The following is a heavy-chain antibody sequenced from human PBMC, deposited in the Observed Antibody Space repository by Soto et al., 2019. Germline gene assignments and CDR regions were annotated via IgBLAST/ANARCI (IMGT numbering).Heavy chain of an antibody. CDR1: GGSISSSSYY. J-gene: IGHJ5*02. D-gene: IGHD6-19*01. Sequence: SETLSLTCTVSGGSISSSSYYWGWIRQPPGKGLEWIGNIYYSGSTYYNPSLKSRVTISVDTSKNQFSLKLSSVTAADTAVYYCARRQTGGWLVESWFDPWGQGTLVTVSS. CDR2: IYYSGST. CDR3: ARRQTGGWLVESWFDP. V-gene: IGHV4-39*01.